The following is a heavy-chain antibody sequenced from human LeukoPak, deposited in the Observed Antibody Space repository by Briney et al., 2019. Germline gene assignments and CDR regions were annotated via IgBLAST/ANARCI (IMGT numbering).Heavy chain of an antibody. Sequence: GGSLRLSCAASGLTFSSHWMHWVRQAPGKGLEWVAVIWYDGSNKYYADSVKGRFTISRDNSKNTLYLQMNSLRAEDTAVYYCATGDSSGYYLGSIDYWGQGTLVTVSS. V-gene: IGHV3-33*08. J-gene: IGHJ4*02. CDR1: GLTFSSHW. CDR3: ATGDSSGYYLGSIDY. CDR2: IWYDGSNK. D-gene: IGHD3-22*01.